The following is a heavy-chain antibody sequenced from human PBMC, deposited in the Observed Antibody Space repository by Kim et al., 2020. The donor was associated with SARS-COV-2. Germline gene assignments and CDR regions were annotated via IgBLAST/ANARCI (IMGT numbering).Heavy chain of an antibody. V-gene: IGHV4-31*02. CDR3: ARDYYDSSGGFDY. D-gene: IGHD3-22*01. J-gene: IGHJ4*02. Sequence: YNPSLKSRVTRSVDTSKNQFSLNLSSVTAADTAVYYCARDYYDSSGGFDYWGQGTLVTVSS.